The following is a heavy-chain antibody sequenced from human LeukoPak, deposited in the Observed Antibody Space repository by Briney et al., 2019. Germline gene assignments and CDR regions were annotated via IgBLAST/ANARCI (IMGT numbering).Heavy chain of an antibody. Sequence: GGSLRLSCAASGFTFSRHAMHWVRQAPGKGLEWVAVISYDGSNKYYADSVKGRFTISRDNSKNTLYLQMNSLRAEDTAVYYCVRDTGYFDYWGQGTLVTVSS. V-gene: IGHV3-30-3*01. CDR2: ISYDGSNK. CDR1: GFTFSRHA. D-gene: IGHD4-17*01. CDR3: VRDTGYFDY. J-gene: IGHJ4*02.